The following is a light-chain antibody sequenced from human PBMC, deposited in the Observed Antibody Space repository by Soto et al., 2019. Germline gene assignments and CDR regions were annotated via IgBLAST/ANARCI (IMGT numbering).Light chain of an antibody. V-gene: IGKV3-15*01. CDR2: GAS. CDR3: QQYNNWTQP. CDR1: QSVSSN. J-gene: IGKJ1*01. Sequence: EIVMTQSPATLSVSPGERATLSCRASQSVSSNLAWYQQKPGQAPRLLIYGASTKATGIPARFSGSGSGTEFTLTISSLQSEDFPVYYCQQYNNWTQPFGQGTKVEIK.